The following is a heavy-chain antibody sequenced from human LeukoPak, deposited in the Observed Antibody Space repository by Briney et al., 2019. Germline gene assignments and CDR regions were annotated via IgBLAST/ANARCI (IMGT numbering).Heavy chain of an antibody. Sequence: GASVKVSCKSSGYTFTSYDINWVRQATGQGLEWMGWMNPNSGNTGYAQKFQGRVIMTRHTYIRTGHMQLSSLRSEDPAVYYCASGTKQQLGDYYYYYGMDVWGEGRTVTVPS. CDR1: GYTFTSYD. CDR3: ASGTKQQLGDYYYYYGMDV. CDR2: MNPNSGNT. V-gene: IGHV1-8*01. D-gene: IGHD6-13*01. J-gene: IGHJ6*01.